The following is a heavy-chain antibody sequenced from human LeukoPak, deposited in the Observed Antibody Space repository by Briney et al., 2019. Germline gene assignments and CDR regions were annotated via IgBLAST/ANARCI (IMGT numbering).Heavy chain of an antibody. J-gene: IGHJ6*02. CDR2: ISAYNGNT. V-gene: IGHV1-18*01. CDR1: GYAFTNYA. Sequence: ASVKVSCKASGYAFTNYAISWVRQAPGQGLEWMGWISAYNGNTNYAQKLQGRVTMTTDTSMSAAYMELRSLRSDDTAVYYCARASKYYGSGSYYKALYYYYGMDVWGQGTTVTVSS. D-gene: IGHD3-10*01. CDR3: ARASKYYGSGSYYKALYYYYGMDV.